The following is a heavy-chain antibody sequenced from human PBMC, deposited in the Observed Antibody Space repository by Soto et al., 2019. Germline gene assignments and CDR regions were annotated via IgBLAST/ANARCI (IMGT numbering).Heavy chain of an antibody. CDR2: IYWDDDK. CDR1: GLSISSSGVG. D-gene: IGHD4-17*01. Sequence: QITLKESGPTLVKPTQTLTLTCTFSGLSISSSGVGVAWIRQPPGKALEWLALIYWDDDKRYSPSLKSRVTNTKDASKTQVVLRTTNMDPGDTATYYCVHRRSEDSGDYRPGGFDLWGRGTLVTVSS. CDR3: VHRRSEDSGDYRPGGFDL. V-gene: IGHV2-5*02. J-gene: IGHJ2*01.